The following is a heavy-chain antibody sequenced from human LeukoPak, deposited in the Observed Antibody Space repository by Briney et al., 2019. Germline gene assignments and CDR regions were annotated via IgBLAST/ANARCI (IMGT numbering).Heavy chain of an antibody. D-gene: IGHD2-2*01. Sequence: GGSLRLSCAASGFTFSSYWMSWVRQAPGKGLEWVANIKQDGREKYYVDSVKGRFTISRDNAKNSLYLQMNSLRAEDTAVYYCAREIYCSSTSCQTFNDAFDIWGQGTMVTVSS. CDR2: IKQDGREK. V-gene: IGHV3-7*01. CDR3: AREIYCSSTSCQTFNDAFDI. J-gene: IGHJ3*02. CDR1: GFTFSSYW.